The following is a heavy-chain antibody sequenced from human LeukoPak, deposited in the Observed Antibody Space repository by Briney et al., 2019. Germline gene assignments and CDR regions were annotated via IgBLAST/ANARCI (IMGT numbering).Heavy chain of an antibody. D-gene: IGHD2-15*01. Sequence: PSETLSLTCTVSGGSISSYYWSWIRQPPGKGLEWIGYIHYSGSTNYNPSLKSRVTISVDTSKNQFSLKLSSVTAADTAVYYCARATPNAYCSGGSCYSGSDYWGQGTLVTVSS. CDR3: ARATPNAYCSGGSCYSGSDY. CDR2: IHYSGST. CDR1: GGSISSYY. J-gene: IGHJ4*02. V-gene: IGHV4-59*01.